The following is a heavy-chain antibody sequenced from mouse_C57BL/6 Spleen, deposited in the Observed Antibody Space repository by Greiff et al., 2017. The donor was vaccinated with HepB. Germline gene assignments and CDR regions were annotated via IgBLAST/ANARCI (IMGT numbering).Heavy chain of an antibody. D-gene: IGHD2-3*01. CDR3: ARHYDGDYVGYFDV. Sequence: EVQLQESGPGLVKPSQSLSLTCSVTGYSITSGYYWNWIRQFPGNKLEWMGYISYDGSNNYNPSLKNRISITRDTSKNQFFLKLNSVTTEDTATYYCARHYDGDYVGYFDVWGTGTTVTVSS. CDR2: ISYDGSN. J-gene: IGHJ1*03. CDR1: GYSITSGYY. V-gene: IGHV3-6*01.